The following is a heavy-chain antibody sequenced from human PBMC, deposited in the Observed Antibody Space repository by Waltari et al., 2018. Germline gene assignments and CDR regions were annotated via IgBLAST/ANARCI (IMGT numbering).Heavy chain of an antibody. CDR1: GFTFKTSE. Sequence: EVQLVESGGGLVQPGGSLRLSCAASGFTFKTSEMNWVRQAPGKGLEWVSYLNSGGNIMYYADSVKGRFTISRDNAHNSVYLQMNSLRPEDTAVYYCAKYSKSDYDMVTGYFDWGQGTPVTVSS. V-gene: IGHV3-48*03. CDR2: LNSGGNIM. J-gene: IGHJ4*02. CDR3: AKYSKSDYDMVTGYFD. D-gene: IGHD3-9*01.